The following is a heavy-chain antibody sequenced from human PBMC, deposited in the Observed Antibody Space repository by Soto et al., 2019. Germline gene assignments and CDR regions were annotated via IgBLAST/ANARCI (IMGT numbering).Heavy chain of an antibody. CDR3: ARSSGYATPLDQ. CDR1: GGSLNTFY. V-gene: IGHV4-59*01. J-gene: IGHJ4*01. D-gene: IGHD3-22*01. CDR2: IYFRGTT. Sequence: SETLSLTCAVSGGSLNTFYWSWLRQPPGKALEWIGYIYFRGTTYYHPSLESRVTISLDASRNQFSLNLSSMTAADTAVYYCARSSGYATPLDQWGQGTLVTVS.